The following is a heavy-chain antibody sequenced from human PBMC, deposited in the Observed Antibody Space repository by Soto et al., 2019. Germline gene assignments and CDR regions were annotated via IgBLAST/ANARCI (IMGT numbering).Heavy chain of an antibody. CDR2: ISSSGSTI. D-gene: IGHD2-2*01. Sequence: GGSLRLSCAASGFTFSSYEMNWVRQAPGKGLEWVSYISSSGSTIYYADSVKGRFTILRDDSKSIAYLQMNSLQSEDTGVYYCTRYTYTSRYSYYGMDVWGHGTTVTVSS. J-gene: IGHJ6*02. CDR3: TRYTYTSRYSYYGMDV. CDR1: GFTFSSYE. V-gene: IGHV3-48*03.